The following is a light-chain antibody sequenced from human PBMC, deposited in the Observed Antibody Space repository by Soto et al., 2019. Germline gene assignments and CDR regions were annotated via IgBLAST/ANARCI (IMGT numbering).Light chain of an antibody. CDR1: SSDVGGYNY. CDR2: DVS. Sequence: QSALTQPASVSGSPGQSITISCTGTSSDVGGYNYVSWYQQHPGKAPKLMIYDVSNRPSGVSNRFSGSKSGNTASLTISGLQAEDEADYYCSSYTSSSTWVVGTGTKVTVL. CDR3: SSYTSSSTWV. V-gene: IGLV2-14*01. J-gene: IGLJ1*01.